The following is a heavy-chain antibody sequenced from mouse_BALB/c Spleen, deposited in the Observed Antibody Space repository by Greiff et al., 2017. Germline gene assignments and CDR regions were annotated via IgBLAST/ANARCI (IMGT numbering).Heavy chain of an antibody. J-gene: IGHJ2*01. V-gene: IGHV1S137*01. CDR2: ISTYYGDA. D-gene: IGHD1-2*01. CDR3: ALLRPLDY. Sequence: VKLVESGAELVRPGVSVKISCKGSGYTFTDYAMHWVKQSHAKSLEWIGVISTYYGDASYNQKFKGKATMTVDKSSSTAYMELARLTSEDSAIYYCALLRPLDYWGQGTTLTVSS. CDR1: GYTFTDYA.